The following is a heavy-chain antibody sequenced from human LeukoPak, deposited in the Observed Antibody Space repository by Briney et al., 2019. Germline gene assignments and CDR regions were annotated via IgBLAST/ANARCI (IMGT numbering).Heavy chain of an antibody. J-gene: IGHJ4*02. V-gene: IGHV1-2*02. CDR1: GYNFSGHY. CDR2: IKPSNGDT. CDR3: ASPPLSSAMYYAH. D-gene: IGHD1-26*01. Sequence: EASVKVSCKASGYNFSGHYMHWVRQAPGQGLEWMGWIKPSNGDTKYAQNFQGRVIMTRDTSISTAYMELSSLRSDDTAVYYCASPPLSSAMYYAHWGQGTLVTVSS.